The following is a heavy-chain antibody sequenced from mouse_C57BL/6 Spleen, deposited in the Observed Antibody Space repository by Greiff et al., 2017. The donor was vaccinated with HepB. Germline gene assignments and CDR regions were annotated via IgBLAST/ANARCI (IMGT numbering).Heavy chain of an antibody. CDR1: GYTFTSYW. V-gene: IGHV1-69*01. Sequence: VQLQQSGAELVMPGASVKLSCKASGYTFTSYWMHWVKQRPGQGLEWIGEIDPSDSYTNYNQKFKGKSTLTVDKSSSTAYMKLSSLTYEESAVYYSARSPSPLYSNYSCFAYWGQGTLVTVSA. CDR2: IDPSDSYT. D-gene: IGHD2-5*01. J-gene: IGHJ3*01. CDR3: ARSPSPLYSNYSCFAY.